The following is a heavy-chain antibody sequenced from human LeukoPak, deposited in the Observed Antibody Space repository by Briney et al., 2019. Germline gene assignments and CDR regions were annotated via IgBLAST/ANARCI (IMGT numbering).Heavy chain of an antibody. J-gene: IGHJ4*02. CDR3: ARDFFHGHCSGLTCFLLDS. Sequence: ASVKVSCKASGYTFTSYGITWVRQAAGQGLEWMGWISAYNGNTNYAQKFQGRLTVTTDKSTNTAYMELRSLRPDDTAVYYCARDFFHGHCSGLTCFLLDSWGQGSLVTVSS. CDR1: GYTFTSYG. V-gene: IGHV1-18*01. D-gene: IGHD2-15*01. CDR2: ISAYNGNT.